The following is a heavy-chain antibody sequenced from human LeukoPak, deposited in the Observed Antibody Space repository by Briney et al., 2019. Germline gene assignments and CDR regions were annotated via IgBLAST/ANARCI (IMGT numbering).Heavy chain of an antibody. CDR1: GYSISSGYY. Sequence: PSETLSLTCTVSGYSISSGYYWGWIRQPPGKGLEWMGSIYHSGSTYYNPSLKSRVTISVDTPKNQFSLKLTSVTAADTAVYYCARALPVAGLGDTLDIWGQGTMVTVSS. CDR3: ARALPVAGLGDTLDI. CDR2: IYHSGST. V-gene: IGHV4-38-2*02. D-gene: IGHD6-19*01. J-gene: IGHJ3*02.